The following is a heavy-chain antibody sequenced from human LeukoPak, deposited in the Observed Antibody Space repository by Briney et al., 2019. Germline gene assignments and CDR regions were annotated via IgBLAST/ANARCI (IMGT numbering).Heavy chain of an antibody. Sequence: ASVKVSCKASGYTFTGYYMHWVRQAPGQGLEWMGWINPNSGGTNYAQKFQGRVTMTRDTSISTAYMELSRLRSDGTAVYYCARPPFLRGYSYGFWGQGTLVTVSS. J-gene: IGHJ4*02. D-gene: IGHD5-18*01. CDR2: INPNSGGT. V-gene: IGHV1-2*02. CDR1: GYTFTGYY. CDR3: ARPPFLRGYSYGF.